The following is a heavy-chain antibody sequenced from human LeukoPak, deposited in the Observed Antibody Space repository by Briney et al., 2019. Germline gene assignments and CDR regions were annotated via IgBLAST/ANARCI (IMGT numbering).Heavy chain of an antibody. J-gene: IGHJ6*03. V-gene: IGHV1-69*13. CDR1: GGTFSSYA. CDR2: IIPIFGTA. CDR3: ATAACYYDSSGYWGGYYYYYYMDV. Sequence: ASVKVSCKASGGTFSSYAISWVRQAPGQGLEWMGGIIPIFGTANYAQKFQGRVTITADESTSTAYMELSSLRSEDTAVYYCATAACYYDSSGYWGGYYYYYYMDVWGKGTTVTVSS. D-gene: IGHD3-22*01.